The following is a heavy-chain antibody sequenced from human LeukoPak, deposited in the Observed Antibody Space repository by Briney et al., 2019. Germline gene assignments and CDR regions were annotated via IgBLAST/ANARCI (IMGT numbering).Heavy chain of an antibody. Sequence: PGGSLRLSCAASGFTFSSYWMSWVRQAPGKGLEWVANIKQDGGEEYYVDSVKGRFTISRDNSKNTLYLQMSSLRAEDTAVYYCARDRVWSGYTPGGPMDVWGKGTTVTVSS. CDR2: IKQDGGEE. D-gene: IGHD3-3*01. J-gene: IGHJ6*03. CDR1: GFTFSSYW. V-gene: IGHV3-7*01. CDR3: ARDRVWSGYTPGGPMDV.